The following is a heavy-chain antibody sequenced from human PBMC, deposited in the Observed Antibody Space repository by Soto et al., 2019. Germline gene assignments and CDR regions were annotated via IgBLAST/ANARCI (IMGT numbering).Heavy chain of an antibody. V-gene: IGHV4-59*03. Sequence: PSETLSLTCTVSGGSINNYYWNWIRQPPGKGLEWIGYVSYSGRTNYNPSLKSRVNMLVDKSKNQFSLNLTSVTAADTAGYYCARLQYTVVTAMDVWGQGTMVTVSS. CDR3: ARLQYTVVTAMDV. D-gene: IGHD4-17*01. CDR1: GGSINNYY. J-gene: IGHJ3*01. CDR2: VSYSGRT.